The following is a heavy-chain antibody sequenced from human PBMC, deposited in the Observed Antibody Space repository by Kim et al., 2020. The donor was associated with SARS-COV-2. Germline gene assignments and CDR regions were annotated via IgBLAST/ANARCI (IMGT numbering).Heavy chain of an antibody. CDR1: GGSFSGYY. D-gene: IGHD3-9*01. CDR2: INHSGST. Sequence: SETLSLTCAVYGGSFSGYYWSWIRQPPGKGLEWIGEINHSGSTNYNPSLKSRVTISVDTSKNQFSLKLSSVTAADTAVYYCARENWPDYDILTGYSMAEEWGQGTLVTVSS. J-gene: IGHJ4*02. V-gene: IGHV4-34*01. CDR3: ARENWPDYDILTGYSMAEE.